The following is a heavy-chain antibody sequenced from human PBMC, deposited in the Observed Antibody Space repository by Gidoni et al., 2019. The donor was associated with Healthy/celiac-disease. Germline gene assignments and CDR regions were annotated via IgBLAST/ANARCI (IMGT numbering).Heavy chain of an antibody. CDR1: GVSISSYY. J-gene: IGHJ5*02. CDR2: IYTSGST. Sequence: QVQLQESGPGLVKPSETLSLTCTVSGVSISSYYWSWIRQPAGKGLEWIGRIYTSGSTTYNPSLKSRVTMSVDTSKNQFSLKLSAVTAADTAVYYCARDLRSMTTYGVAGFDPWGQGTLVTVSS. CDR3: ARDLRSMTTYGVAGFDP. V-gene: IGHV4-4*07. D-gene: IGHD3-16*01.